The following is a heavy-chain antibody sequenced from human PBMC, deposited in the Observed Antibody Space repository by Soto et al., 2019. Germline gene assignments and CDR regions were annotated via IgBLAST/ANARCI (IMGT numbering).Heavy chain of an antibody. V-gene: IGHV1-69*13. Sequence: ASVKVSCKASGGTFSSYAISWVRQAPGQGLEWMGGIIPIFGTANYAQKFQGRVTITADESTSTAYMELSSLRSEDTAVYYCERPLDHYNYYYGMDVWGQGTTVTVSS. D-gene: IGHD1-1*01. CDR3: ERPLDHYNYYYGMDV. J-gene: IGHJ6*02. CDR2: IIPIFGTA. CDR1: GGTFSSYA.